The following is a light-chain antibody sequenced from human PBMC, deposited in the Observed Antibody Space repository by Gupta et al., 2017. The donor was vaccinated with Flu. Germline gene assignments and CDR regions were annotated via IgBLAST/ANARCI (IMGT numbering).Light chain of an antibody. CDR2: GTN. J-gene: IGLJ2*01. CDR1: TGTVSSAYY. V-gene: IGLV7-43*01. CDR3: LVYYGGAWF. Sequence: QPVVTQEASVTVSPGGTVTLTCASNTGTVSSAYYANWFQQKPGQAPRALIFGTNNRHSWTPARFSGSLLGGKAALTVSGVQPEDEDDYHFLVYYGGAWFFGGGTKLTVL.